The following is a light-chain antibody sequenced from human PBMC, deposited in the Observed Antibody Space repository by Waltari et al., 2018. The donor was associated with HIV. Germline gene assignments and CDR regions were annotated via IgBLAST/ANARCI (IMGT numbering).Light chain of an antibody. J-gene: IGKJ2*01. CDR2: GAS. CDR3: QQYGSSPYT. Sequence: IVLTQSPGTLSLSPGDRATLSCRASQSVTSGLLAWYQQKRGQAPRLLIYGASSRAPGIPDRFSGGGSVTDFTLTISRLEPEDFAVYYCQQYGSSPYTFGQGTKLEIK. V-gene: IGKV3-20*01. CDR1: QSVTSGL.